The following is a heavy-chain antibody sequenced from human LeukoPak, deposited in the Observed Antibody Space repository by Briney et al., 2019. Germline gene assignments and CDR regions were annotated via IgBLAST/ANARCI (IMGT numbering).Heavy chain of an antibody. CDR1: GFTVSSNY. V-gene: IGHV3-66*01. D-gene: IGHD3-22*01. CDR2: IYSGGST. CDR3: ARDRPYYYDSSGQGGGHDY. Sequence: GGSLRLSCAASGFTVSSNYMSWVRQAPGKGLEWVSVIYSGGSTYYADSVKGRFTISRDNSKNTLYLQMDSLRAEDTAVYYCARDRPYYYDSSGQGGGHDYWGQGTLVTVSS. J-gene: IGHJ4*02.